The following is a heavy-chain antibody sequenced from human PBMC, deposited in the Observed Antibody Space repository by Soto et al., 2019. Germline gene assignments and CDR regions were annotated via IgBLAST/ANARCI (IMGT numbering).Heavy chain of an antibody. CDR2: MNPNSGNT. V-gene: IGHV1-8*01. J-gene: IGHJ6*02. Sequence: ASVKVSCKASGYTFTSYDINWVRQATGQGLEWMGWMNPNSGNTGYAQKFQGRVTMTRNTSISTAYMELSSLRSEDTAVYYCAREGPTVTQPYGMDVWGQGTTVTVSS. D-gene: IGHD4-17*01. CDR1: GYTFTSYD. CDR3: AREGPTVTQPYGMDV.